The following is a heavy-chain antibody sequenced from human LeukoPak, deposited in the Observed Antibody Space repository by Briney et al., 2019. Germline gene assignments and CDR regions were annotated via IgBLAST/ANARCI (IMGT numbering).Heavy chain of an antibody. V-gene: IGHV3-48*04. CDR3: AREGGGYTSGSFDY. CDR2: ISSSSSSTI. Sequence: GGSLRLSCAASGFTFSSYSMNWVRQAPGKGLEWVSYISSSSSSTIYYADSVKGRFTISRDNAKNSLYLQMNSLRAEDTAVYYCAREGGGYTSGSFDYWGQGTLVTVSS. D-gene: IGHD5-18*01. J-gene: IGHJ4*02. CDR1: GFTFSSYS.